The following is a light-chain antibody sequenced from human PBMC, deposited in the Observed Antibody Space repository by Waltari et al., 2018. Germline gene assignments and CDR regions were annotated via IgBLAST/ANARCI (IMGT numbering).Light chain of an antibody. Sequence: DIQMTQSPSTLAASVGDRGTISWRASQSVGPGLARDRQKPGKAPKLLIYMASSLESGVPSRFSGSGSGTEFTLTISSLQPDDFATYSCQQYSSFSTFGQGTKV. CDR2: MAS. CDR3: QQYSSFST. V-gene: IGKV1-5*03. CDR1: QSVGPG. J-gene: IGKJ2*01.